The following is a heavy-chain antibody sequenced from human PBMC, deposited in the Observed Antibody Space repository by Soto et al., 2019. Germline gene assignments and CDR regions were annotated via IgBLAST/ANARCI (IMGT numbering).Heavy chain of an antibody. J-gene: IGHJ6*02. V-gene: IGHV1-69*12. CDR2: IIPIFGTA. D-gene: IGHD2-15*01. Sequence: QVQLVQSGAEVKKPGSSVKVSCKASGGTFISDAISWVRQAPGQGLEWMGGIIPIFGTANYAQKFQGRDTIPAYESPSTAYMELSSLSSEDTAVYYCASTQNTYCSGGSGGRPGYYYGMDVWGQGTTGTVS. CDR1: GGTFISDA. CDR3: ASTQNTYCSGGSGGRPGYYYGMDV.